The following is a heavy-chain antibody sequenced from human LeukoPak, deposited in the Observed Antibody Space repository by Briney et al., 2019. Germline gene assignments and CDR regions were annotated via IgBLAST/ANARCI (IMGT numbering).Heavy chain of an antibody. CDR3: ARGITTWDY. D-gene: IGHD3-3*01. J-gene: IGHJ4*02. Sequence: SETLSLTCTVSGGSIGSYYWSWIRQPPGKGLEWIGYIYYSGSTNYNPSLKSRVTISVDTSKNQFSLKLSSVTAADTAVYYCARGITTWDYWGQGTLVTVSS. CDR2: IYYSGST. CDR1: GGSIGSYY. V-gene: IGHV4-59*01.